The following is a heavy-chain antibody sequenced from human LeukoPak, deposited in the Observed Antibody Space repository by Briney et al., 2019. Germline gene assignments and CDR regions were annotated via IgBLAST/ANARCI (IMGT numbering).Heavy chain of an antibody. J-gene: IGHJ4*02. D-gene: IGHD3-10*01. Sequence: ASVKVSCKASGYTFTDNYMHWVRQAPGQGLEWMGWINPNSGGTNYAQKFQGRVTMTRDTSISTAYMELSRLRSDDTAVYYCARDYYYGSGITWGQGTLVTVSS. CDR1: GYTFTDNY. CDR3: ARDYYYGSGIT. CDR2: INPNSGGT. V-gene: IGHV1-2*02.